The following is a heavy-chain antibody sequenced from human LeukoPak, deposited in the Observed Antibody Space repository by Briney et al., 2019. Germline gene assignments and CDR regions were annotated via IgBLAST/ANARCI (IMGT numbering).Heavy chain of an antibody. D-gene: IGHD6-19*01. J-gene: IGHJ3*02. CDR3: ASAVADTRNAFDI. V-gene: IGHV3-74*01. CDR1: GFTFSSYW. CDR2: ISGDGSNT. Sequence: PGGSLRLSCAASGFTFSSYWIHWVRQPHGKGLVWVSRISGDGSNTNYADSVKGRFTISRANAKNTLYLQMDSLRAEDTAVYYCASAVADTRNAFDIWGRGTTVTVSS.